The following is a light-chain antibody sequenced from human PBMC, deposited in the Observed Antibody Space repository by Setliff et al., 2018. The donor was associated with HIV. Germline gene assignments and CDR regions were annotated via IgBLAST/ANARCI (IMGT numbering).Light chain of an antibody. Sequence: QSALTQPASVSGSPGQSITISCTGTSSDVGGYNYVSWYQQHPGKAPKLMIYDVTNRPSGVSNRFSGSKSGNTASLTISGLQAEDEADYYCSSYTSSSTFVFGGGTK. CDR1: SSDVGGYNY. V-gene: IGLV2-14*03. CDR2: DVT. CDR3: SSYTSSSTFV. J-gene: IGLJ2*01.